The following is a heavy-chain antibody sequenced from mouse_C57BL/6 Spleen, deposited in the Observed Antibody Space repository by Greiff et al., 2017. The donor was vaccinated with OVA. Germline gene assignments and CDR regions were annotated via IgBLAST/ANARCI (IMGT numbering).Heavy chain of an antibody. D-gene: IGHD2-4*01. J-gene: IGHJ4*01. CDR3: ARGDDYDGRGDYYAMDY. CDR2: INPSSGYT. CDR1: GYTFTSYW. V-gene: IGHV1-7*01. Sequence: VQLVESGAELAKPGASVKLSCKASGYTFTSYWMHWVKQRPGQGLEWIGYINPSSGYTKYNQKFKDKATLTADKSSSTAYMQLSSLTYEDSAVYYCARGDDYDGRGDYYAMDYWGQGTSVTVSS.